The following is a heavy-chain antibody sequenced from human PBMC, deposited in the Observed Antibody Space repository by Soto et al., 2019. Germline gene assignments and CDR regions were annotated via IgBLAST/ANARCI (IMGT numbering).Heavy chain of an antibody. V-gene: IGHV3-23*01. CDR3: ATDPYCSGGSCYNKPDFDY. Sequence: GGSLRLSCAASGFTFSSYAMSWVRQAPGKGLEWVSAISGSGGSTYYADSVKGRFTISRDNSKNTLYLQMNSLRAEDTAVYYCATDPYCSGGSCYNKPDFDYWGQGTLVTVSS. CDR2: ISGSGGST. CDR1: GFTFSSYA. D-gene: IGHD2-15*01. J-gene: IGHJ4*02.